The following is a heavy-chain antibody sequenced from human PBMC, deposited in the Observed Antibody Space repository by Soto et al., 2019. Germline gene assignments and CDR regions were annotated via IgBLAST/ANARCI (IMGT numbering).Heavy chain of an antibody. V-gene: IGHV3-13*01. J-gene: IGHJ4*02. CDR2: IGTAGDT. Sequence: GGSLRLSCAASGFTFSSYDMHWVRQATGKGLEWVSAIGTAGDTYYPGSVKGRFTISRENAKNSLYLQMNSLRAGDTAVYYCAREGGNSSSFDYWGQGTLVTVSS. CDR1: GFTFSSYD. CDR3: AREGGNSSSFDY. D-gene: IGHD6-6*01.